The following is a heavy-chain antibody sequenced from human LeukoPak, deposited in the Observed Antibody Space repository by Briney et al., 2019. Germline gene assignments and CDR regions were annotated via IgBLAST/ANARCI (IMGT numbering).Heavy chain of an antibody. CDR1: GGSINSYY. J-gene: IGHJ4*01. Sequence: KSSETLSLTCTVSGGSINSYYWSWIRQPPGKGLEWIGYIYYSGSTNYNPSPKSRVTISRDTSKNQFSLKLRSVTAADTAVYYCTSGGMVSGDYWGHGTLVTVSS. D-gene: IGHD2-8*01. V-gene: IGHV4-59*01. CDR2: IYYSGST. CDR3: TSGGMVSGDY.